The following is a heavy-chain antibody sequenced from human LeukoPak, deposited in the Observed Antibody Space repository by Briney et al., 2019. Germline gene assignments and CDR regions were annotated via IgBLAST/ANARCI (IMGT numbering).Heavy chain of an antibody. CDR2: IKSDVSST. Sequence: PGESLRLSCAASGFTLSSEWMHWVRQAPGKGLVWVSLIKSDVSSTTYAHSVRGRCTISRDNAKNTLYLQMNSLRAEDTAVYYCAKGGYSAFDYWGQGTLVTVSS. J-gene: IGHJ4*02. V-gene: IGHV3-74*01. CDR3: AKGGYSAFDY. CDR1: GFTLSSEW. D-gene: IGHD5-12*01.